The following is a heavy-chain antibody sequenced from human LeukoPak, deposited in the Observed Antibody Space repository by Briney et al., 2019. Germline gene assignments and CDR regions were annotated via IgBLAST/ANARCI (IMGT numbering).Heavy chain of an antibody. V-gene: IGHV3-20*04. CDR2: INWNGGST. J-gene: IGHJ4*02. CDR1: GFTFDDYG. CDR3: ARDGLRRPPTPYCGGDCPLDY. D-gene: IGHD2-21*02. Sequence: GGSLRLSCAASGFTFDDYGMSWVRQAPGKGLEWVSGINWNGGSTGYADSVKGRFTISRDNAKNSLYLQMNSLRVEDTAMYYCARDGLRRPPTPYCGGDCPLDYWGQGTLVSVSS.